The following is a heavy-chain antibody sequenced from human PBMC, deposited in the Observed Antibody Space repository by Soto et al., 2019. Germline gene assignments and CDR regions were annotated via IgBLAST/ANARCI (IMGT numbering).Heavy chain of an antibody. V-gene: IGHV3-7*01. CDR2: IKQDGSEK. J-gene: IGHJ4*02. Sequence: GGSLRLSCAASGFTFSSYWMSWVRQAPGKGLEWVANIKQDGSEKYYVDSVKGRFTISRDNAKNSLYLQMNSLRAEDTAVYSCAREKTGDPLGYDYWGQGTLVTVSS. CDR3: AREKTGDPLGYDY. CDR1: GFTFSSYW. D-gene: IGHD7-27*01.